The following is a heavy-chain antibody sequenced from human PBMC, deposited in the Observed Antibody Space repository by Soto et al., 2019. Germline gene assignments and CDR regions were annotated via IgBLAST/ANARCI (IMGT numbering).Heavy chain of an antibody. D-gene: IGHD6-19*01. Sequence: GGSLRLSCAASGFTFSNAWMSWVRQAPGKGLEWVGRIKSKTDGGTTDYAAPVKGRFTISRDDSKNTLYLQMNSLKTEDTAVYYCTTDSLPYSSAWYPDAFDIWGQGTMVTVSS. CDR2: IKSKTDGGTT. J-gene: IGHJ3*02. V-gene: IGHV3-15*01. CDR1: GFTFSNAW. CDR3: TTDSLPYSSAWYPDAFDI.